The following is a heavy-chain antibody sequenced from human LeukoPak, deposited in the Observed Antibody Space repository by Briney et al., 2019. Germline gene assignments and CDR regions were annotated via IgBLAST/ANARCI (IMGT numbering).Heavy chain of an antibody. V-gene: IGHV1-46*01. CDR3: ARGYSSTYRTDY. D-gene: IGHD6-13*01. CDR1: GYTFTNYY. Sequence: ASVKVSCKASGYTFTNYYMHWVRQAPGQGLEWMGIINPSGNSTRYQQKFQDRVTMTRETSTRTVYMELSSLRSEDTAMYYCARGYSSTYRTDYWGQGTLVTVSS. J-gene: IGHJ4*02. CDR2: INPSGNST.